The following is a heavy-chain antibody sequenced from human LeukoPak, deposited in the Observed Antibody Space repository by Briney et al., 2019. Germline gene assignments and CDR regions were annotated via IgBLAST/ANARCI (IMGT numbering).Heavy chain of an antibody. CDR2: IKSDGST. Sequence: GGSLRLSCAASGFTFSSYLMHWVRQAPGKGLVWVSRIKSDGSTNYADSVKGRFTISGDNAKNTVSLQMNSLRAEDTGVYYCARAPSEIGGYYPEYFRHWGQGTLVTVSS. V-gene: IGHV3-74*01. CDR3: ARAPSEIGGYYPEYFRH. D-gene: IGHD3-22*01. J-gene: IGHJ1*01. CDR1: GFTFSSYL.